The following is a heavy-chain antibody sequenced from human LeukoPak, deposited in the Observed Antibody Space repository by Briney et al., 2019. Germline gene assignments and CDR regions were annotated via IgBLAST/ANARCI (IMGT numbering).Heavy chain of an antibody. J-gene: IGHJ4*02. D-gene: IGHD5-18*01. Sequence: PSETLSLTCTVSGGSISSSDYNWGRVRQSPGTGLEWIGIIYYSGTTHYNPSLKSRVTISIDTSKNQFSLKLSSVTAADTAVYYCARQINGYSYSDYWGQGTLVTVSS. CDR2: IYYSGTT. CDR3: ARQINGYSYSDY. V-gene: IGHV4-39*01. CDR1: GGSISSSDYN.